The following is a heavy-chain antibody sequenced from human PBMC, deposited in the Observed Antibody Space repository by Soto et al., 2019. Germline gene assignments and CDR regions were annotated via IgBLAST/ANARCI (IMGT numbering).Heavy chain of an antibody. Sequence: QVQLQASGPGLVEPSQTLSLTCSVSGGSISSDVYFWSWIRQHPGKGLEWIGYMYYSGSTYYNPSLESRVTISVDTSSNQFSLKLSSVTAADTGIYYCATTTGGSGYYPYFDHWGQGTLVTVSS. CDR2: MYYSGST. CDR1: GGSISSDVYF. V-gene: IGHV4-31*03. CDR3: ATTTGGSGYYPYFDH. D-gene: IGHD1-1*01. J-gene: IGHJ4*02.